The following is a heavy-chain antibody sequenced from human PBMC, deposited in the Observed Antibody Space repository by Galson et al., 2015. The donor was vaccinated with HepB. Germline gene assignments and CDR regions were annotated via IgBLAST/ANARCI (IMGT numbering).Heavy chain of an antibody. CDR2: IYSGGST. CDR3: ARVKGRITIFGVGFSNYGMDV. CDR1: GFTVSSNY. Sequence: SLRLSCAASGFTVSSNYMSWVRQAPGKGLEWVSVIYSGGSTYYADSVKGRFTISRDNSKNTLYLQMNSLRAEDTAVYYCARVKGRITIFGVGFSNYGMDVWGQGTTVTVSS. V-gene: IGHV3-53*01. J-gene: IGHJ6*02. D-gene: IGHD3-3*01.